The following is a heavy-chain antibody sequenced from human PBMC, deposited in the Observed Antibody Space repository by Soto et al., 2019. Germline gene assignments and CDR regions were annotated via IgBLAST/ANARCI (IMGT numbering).Heavy chain of an antibody. J-gene: IGHJ6*02. CDR3: ARDFRQGHYSYGTDV. CDR1: GFTFSSYS. Sequence: GGSLRLSCAASGFTFSSYSMNWVRQAPGKGLEWVSYISSSSSTIYYADSVKGRFTISRDNAKNSLYLQMNSLRDEDTAVYYCARDFRQGHYSYGTDVRGQGTTLTVSS. V-gene: IGHV3-48*02. CDR2: ISSSSSTI.